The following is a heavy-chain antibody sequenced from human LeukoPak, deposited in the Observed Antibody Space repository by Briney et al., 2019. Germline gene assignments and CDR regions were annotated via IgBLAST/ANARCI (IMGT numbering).Heavy chain of an antibody. V-gene: IGHV4-38-2*01. D-gene: IGHD6-13*01. J-gene: IGHJ5*02. CDR1: GYSISSGYY. Sequence: SETLSLTCAVSGYSISSGYYWGWIRQPPGKGLEWIGSIYHSGSTYYNPPLKSRVTISVDTSKNQFSLKLSSVTAADTAVYYCARGVGSSWYNWFDPWGQGTLVTVSS. CDR3: ARGVGSSWYNWFDP. CDR2: IYHSGST.